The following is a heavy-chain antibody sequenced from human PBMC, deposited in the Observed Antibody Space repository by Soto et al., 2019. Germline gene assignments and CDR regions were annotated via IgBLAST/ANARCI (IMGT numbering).Heavy chain of an antibody. Sequence: QVQLQQWGAGLLKPSETLSLTCAVYGGSFSGYYWSWIRQPPGKGLEWIGEINDSGSTNYNPSLKSRVTISVDTSKNQFSLKLSSVTAADTATVYYCARCRKQQLVRYDWIDPWGQGTLVTVSS. CDR2: INDSGST. CDR1: GGSFSGYY. D-gene: IGHD6-13*01. V-gene: IGHV4-34*01. J-gene: IGHJ5*02. CDR3: ARCRKQQLVRYDWIDP.